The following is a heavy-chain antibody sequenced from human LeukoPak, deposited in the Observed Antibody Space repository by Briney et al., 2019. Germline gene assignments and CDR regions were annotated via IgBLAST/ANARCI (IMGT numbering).Heavy chain of an antibody. V-gene: IGHV3-30*02. Sequence: GGSLRLSCAASGFTSSINNMHWVRQAPGKGLEWVAFVENNGSEKYADSVRGRFTVSRDNSRNTLYLQMNSLRNEDTAVYYCAKDFRWSFDYWGQGSLVTVSS. CDR1: GFTSSINN. CDR2: VENNGSEK. CDR3: AKDFRWSFDY. D-gene: IGHD3-3*01. J-gene: IGHJ4*02.